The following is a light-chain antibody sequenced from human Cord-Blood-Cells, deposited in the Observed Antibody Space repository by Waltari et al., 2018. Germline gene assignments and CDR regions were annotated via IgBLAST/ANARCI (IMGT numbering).Light chain of an antibody. V-gene: IGKV3-20*01. Sequence: IVSTPSPDTLSLSPGERATLSCRASQSVSSSYLAWDQLRPGQAPRRLIYGASSRATGIPDRCSGSGSATDFSRRISRLGPENFAVYFCQQYGSSPPVTCGQGRRLEI. CDR2: GAS. CDR3: QQYGSSPPVT. J-gene: IGKJ5*01. CDR1: QSVSSSY.